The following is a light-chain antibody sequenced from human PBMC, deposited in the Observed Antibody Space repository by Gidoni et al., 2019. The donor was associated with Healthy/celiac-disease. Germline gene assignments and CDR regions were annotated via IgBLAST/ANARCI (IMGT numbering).Light chain of an antibody. J-gene: IGKJ1*01. CDR3: MQALQTPGT. CDR2: LGS. Sequence: DIVMTQSPLSLPVTPGEPASTSCRSSQSLLHSNGYNYLDWYLQKPGQSPQLLIYLGSNRASGVPDRFSGSGSGTDFTLKISRVEAEDVGVYYCMQALQTPGTFXXXTKVEIK. V-gene: IGKV2-28*01. CDR1: QSLLHSNGYNY.